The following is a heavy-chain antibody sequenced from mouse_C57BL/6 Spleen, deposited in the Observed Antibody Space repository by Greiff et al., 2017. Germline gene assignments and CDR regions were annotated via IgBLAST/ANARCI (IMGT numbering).Heavy chain of an antibody. CDR1: GYSFTDYN. CDR3: ARRGVSGSSYGYFDV. Sequence: VQLQQSGPELVKPGASVKISCKASGYSFTDYNMNWVKQSNGKSLEWIGVINPNYGTTSYNQTFKGKATLTVDQTSSTADMQLNSLTSEDSAVDYCARRGVSGSSYGYFDVWGTGTTVTVSS. CDR2: INPNYGTT. V-gene: IGHV1-39*01. D-gene: IGHD1-1*01. J-gene: IGHJ1*03.